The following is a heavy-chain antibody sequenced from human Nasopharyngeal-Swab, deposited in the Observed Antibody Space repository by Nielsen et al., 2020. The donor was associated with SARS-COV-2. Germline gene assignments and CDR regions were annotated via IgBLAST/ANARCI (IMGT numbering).Heavy chain of an antibody. CDR2: IYYSGST. CDR1: DGSISSGGYY. Sequence: SDTLSLTCTVSDGSISSGGYYWSWIRQHPGKGLEWIGYIYYSGSTYYNPSLHSRVTISVDTSKNQFSLKLSSVTAADTAVYYCARDRYDSSGYSYYYYGMDVWGQGTTVTVSS. J-gene: IGHJ6*02. D-gene: IGHD3-22*01. CDR3: ARDRYDSSGYSYYYYGMDV. V-gene: IGHV4-31*03.